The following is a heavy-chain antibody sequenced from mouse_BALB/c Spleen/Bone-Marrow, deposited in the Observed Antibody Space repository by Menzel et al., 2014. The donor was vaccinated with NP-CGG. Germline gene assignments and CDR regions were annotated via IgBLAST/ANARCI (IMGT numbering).Heavy chain of an antibody. D-gene: IGHD1-1*01. V-gene: IGHV1S81*02. J-gene: IGHJ1*01. Sequence: VQLVESGAELVKPGASVKLSCKASGYTFSSYYMYWVKQRPGQGLEWIGEINPSNGGTKFNEKFKSKATLTVDKSSSTAYVQLSSLTSEDSAVYYCTRSNYGYWYFDVWGAGTTVTVSS. CDR1: GYTFSSYY. CDR2: INPSNGGT. CDR3: TRSNYGYWYFDV.